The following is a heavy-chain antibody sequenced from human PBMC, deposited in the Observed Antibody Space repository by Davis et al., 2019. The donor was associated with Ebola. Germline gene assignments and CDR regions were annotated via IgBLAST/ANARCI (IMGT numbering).Heavy chain of an antibody. CDR2: IYPGDSGT. V-gene: IGHV5-51*01. J-gene: IGHJ2*01. CDR1: GYSFTSYW. D-gene: IGHD6-19*01. CDR3: ARAGGVAGYLRYFDL. Sequence: GESLKITCKGSGYSFTSYWIGWVRQMPGKGLEWMGIIYPGDSGTRYSPSFQGQVTISADKSISTAYLQWSSLKASDTAMYYCARAGGVAGYLRYFDLWGRGTLVTVSS.